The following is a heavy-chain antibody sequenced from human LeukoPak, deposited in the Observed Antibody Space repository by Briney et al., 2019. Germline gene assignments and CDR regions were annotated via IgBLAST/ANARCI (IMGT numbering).Heavy chain of an antibody. V-gene: IGHV3-30*04. Sequence: PGGSLRLSCAASGFTFSTYAMNWVRQAPGKGLEWVAVISDDGRHNYYADSVKGRFTFSRDNSKNTLYLQMNSLRAEDTALYYCARVSYASGSYYNGIFQSCLDCWGQGTLVTVSS. CDR2: ISDDGRHN. CDR3: ARVSYASGSYYNGIFQSCLDC. D-gene: IGHD3-10*01. CDR1: GFTFSTYA. J-gene: IGHJ4*02.